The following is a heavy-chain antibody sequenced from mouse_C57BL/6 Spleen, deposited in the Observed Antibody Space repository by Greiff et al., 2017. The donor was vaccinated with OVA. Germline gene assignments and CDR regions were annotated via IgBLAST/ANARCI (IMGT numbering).Heavy chain of an antibody. CDR2: ISYDGSN. CDR3: ARGTTSYWYFDV. J-gene: IGHJ1*03. CDR1: GYSITSGYY. Sequence: EVKLVESGPGLVKPSQSLSLTCSVTGYSITSGYYWYWIRQPPGNKQEWMGYISYDGSNNYNPSLKNRISITRDTSKNQFFLKLNSVTTEDTATYYCARGTTSYWYFDVWGTGTTVTVAS. V-gene: IGHV3-6*01. D-gene: IGHD1-1*01.